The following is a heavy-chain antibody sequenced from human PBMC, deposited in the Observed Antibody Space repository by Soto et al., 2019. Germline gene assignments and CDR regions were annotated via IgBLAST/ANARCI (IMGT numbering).Heavy chain of an antibody. Sequence: SETLSLTCTVSGGSISSSSYYWGWIRQPPGKGLEWIGSIYYSGSTYYNPSLKSRVTISVDTSKNQFSLKLSSVTAADTAVYYCASYRPLYGSGSFHFDYWGQGTLVTVSS. D-gene: IGHD3-10*01. J-gene: IGHJ4*02. CDR1: GGSISSSSYY. CDR3: ASYRPLYGSGSFHFDY. V-gene: IGHV4-39*01. CDR2: IYYSGST.